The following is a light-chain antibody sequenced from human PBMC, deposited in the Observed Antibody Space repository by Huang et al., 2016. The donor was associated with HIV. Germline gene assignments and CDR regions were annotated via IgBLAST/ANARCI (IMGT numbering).Light chain of an antibody. Sequence: EIVLTQSPATLSLSPGERATLSCRASQSVSSFLAWYQQKPGQAPRLLIYESSNRATGIPARFSGSGSGTDFTLTISSLEPEEFAVYYCQQRSSGITFGPGTKVDIK. V-gene: IGKV3-11*01. CDR1: QSVSSF. J-gene: IGKJ3*01. CDR3: QQRSSGIT. CDR2: ESS.